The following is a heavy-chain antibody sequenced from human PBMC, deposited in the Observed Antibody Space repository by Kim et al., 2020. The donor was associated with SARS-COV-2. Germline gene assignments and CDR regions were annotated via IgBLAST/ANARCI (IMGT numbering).Heavy chain of an antibody. Sequence: SETLSLTCTVSGGSISSYYWSWIRQPPGKGLEWIGYIYYSGSTNYNPSLKSRVTISVDTSKNQFSLKLSSVTAADTAVYYCARYYSDRIAAAVGRKGDFDYWGQGPLVTVS. D-gene: IGHD6-13*01. CDR3: ARYYSDRIAAAVGRKGDFDY. V-gene: IGHV4-59*13. J-gene: IGHJ4*02. CDR1: GGSISSYY. CDR2: IYYSGST.